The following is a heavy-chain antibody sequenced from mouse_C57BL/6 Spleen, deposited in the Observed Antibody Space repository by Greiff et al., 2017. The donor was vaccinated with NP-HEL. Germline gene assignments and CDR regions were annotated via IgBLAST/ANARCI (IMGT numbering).Heavy chain of an antibody. D-gene: IGHD1-1*01. J-gene: IGHJ1*03. CDR2: ISSGGDYI. Sequence: EVKLMESGEGLVKPGGSLKLSCAASGFTFSSYAMSWVRQTPEKRLEWVAYISSGGDYIYYADTVKGRFTISRDNARNTLYLQMSSLKSEDTAMYYCTRENYGSSGYFDVWGTGTTVTVSS. CDR3: TRENYGSSGYFDV. V-gene: IGHV5-9-1*02. CDR1: GFTFSSYA.